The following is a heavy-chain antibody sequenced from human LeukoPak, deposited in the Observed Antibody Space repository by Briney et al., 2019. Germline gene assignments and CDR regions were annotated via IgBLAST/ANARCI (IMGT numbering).Heavy chain of an antibody. Sequence: GGSLRLSCAASGFTFSSYEMNWVRQAPGKGLEWVSYISSSGSTIYYADSVKGRFTISRDNAKNSLYLQMNSLRAEDTAVYYCARAEVGANHLDYWGQGSVVTVPS. J-gene: IGHJ4*02. CDR3: ARAEVGANHLDY. D-gene: IGHD1-26*01. V-gene: IGHV3-48*03. CDR1: GFTFSSYE. CDR2: ISSSGSTI.